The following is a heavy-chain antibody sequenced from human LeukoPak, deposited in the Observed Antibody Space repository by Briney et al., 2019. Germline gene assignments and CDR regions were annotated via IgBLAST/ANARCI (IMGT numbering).Heavy chain of an antibody. D-gene: IGHD2/OR15-2a*01. CDR2: IWYVGSNK. CDR1: GFTFSAYV. J-gene: IGHJ3*02. Sequence: GGALRLSCAASGFTFSAYVLHWVRPAPGKGLAGVAVIWYVGSNKYYADSVQGRFTLSRDNSKKTLYVQMNSLSVEDTAVYYCAVEYNSSSCAFYIWGQGTKVTVSS. V-gene: IGHV3-33*01. CDR3: AVEYNSSSCAFYI.